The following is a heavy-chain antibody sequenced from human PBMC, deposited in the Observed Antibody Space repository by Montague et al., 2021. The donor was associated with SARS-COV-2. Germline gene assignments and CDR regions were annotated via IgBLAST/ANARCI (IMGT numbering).Heavy chain of an antibody. CDR3: ARGGAPWLRVRLVY. V-gene: IGHV4-34*01. Sequence: SETLSLTCAVTEGSFSGFYWSWIRQPPGRGLEWIGEVSQTGKPXXXPTXXXRVTMSADTSKNQFPLRLYSVTAADTAMYYCARGGAPWLRVRLVYWGQGSLVTVSS. CDR2: VSQTGKP. CDR1: EGSFSGFY. J-gene: IGHJ4*01. D-gene: IGHD5-12*01.